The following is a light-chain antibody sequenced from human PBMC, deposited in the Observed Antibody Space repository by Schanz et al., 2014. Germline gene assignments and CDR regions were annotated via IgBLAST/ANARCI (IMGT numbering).Light chain of an antibody. CDR3: QKYNSAPRT. V-gene: IGKV1-27*01. Sequence: DIQMTQSPSSLSASVGDRVTLTCRASQGISNFLAWYRQKPGEVPKLLISDASSLQSGVPSRFSGSGSGTDFTLTISSLQPEDVATYYCQKYNSAPRTFGQGTKVEIK. J-gene: IGKJ1*01. CDR2: DAS. CDR1: QGISNF.